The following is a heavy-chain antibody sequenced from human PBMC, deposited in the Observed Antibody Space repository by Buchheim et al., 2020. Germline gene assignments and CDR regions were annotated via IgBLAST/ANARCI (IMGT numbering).Heavy chain of an antibody. CDR3: ARSIGANSGYYSGYFDY. Sequence: QVQLVESGGGVVQPGTSLRLSCAASGFTFSRFTMHWVRQAPGKGLEWVALISHDGSNQYYTDFVKGRFTISRDNSRNTLYVQMTSLRAEDTAVYYCARSIGANSGYYSGYFDYWGQGA. J-gene: IGHJ4*02. CDR1: GFTFSRFT. CDR2: ISHDGSNQ. V-gene: IGHV3-30-3*01. D-gene: IGHD3-22*01.